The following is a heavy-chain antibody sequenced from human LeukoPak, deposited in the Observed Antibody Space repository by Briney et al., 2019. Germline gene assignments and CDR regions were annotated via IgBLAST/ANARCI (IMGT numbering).Heavy chain of an antibody. Sequence: SQTFSLTCAISRDSVSSNSAAWNWIRQSPSRGLEWLGRTYYRSKWSTYYAVSVKSRISINRDTSKNQISLKLSSVTAADTAVYYCARDSGYYDFWSGYYLVYYGMDVWGQGTTVTVSS. J-gene: IGHJ6*02. CDR2: TYYRSKWST. V-gene: IGHV6-1*01. D-gene: IGHD3-3*01. CDR3: ARDSGYYDFWSGYYLVYYGMDV. CDR1: RDSVSSNSAA.